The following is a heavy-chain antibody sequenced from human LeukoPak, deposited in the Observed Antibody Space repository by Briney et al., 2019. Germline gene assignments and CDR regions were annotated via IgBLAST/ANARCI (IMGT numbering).Heavy chain of an antibody. Sequence: GGSLRLSCAASGFTFSDYYMSWIRQAPGKGLEWISYISSSGSTIYYADSVKGRFTISRDNAKNSLYLQMNSLRAEDTAVYYCARSAYYYGSGSCFDAFDIWGQGTMVTVSS. CDR3: ARSAYYYGSGSCFDAFDI. V-gene: IGHV3-11*01. D-gene: IGHD3-10*01. J-gene: IGHJ3*02. CDR2: ISSSGSTI. CDR1: GFTFSDYY.